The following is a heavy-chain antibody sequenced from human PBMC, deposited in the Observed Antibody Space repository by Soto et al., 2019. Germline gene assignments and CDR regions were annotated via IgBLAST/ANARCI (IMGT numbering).Heavy chain of an antibody. J-gene: IGHJ6*03. V-gene: IGHV1-2*04. D-gene: IGHD3-10*01. CDR2: INPNSGGT. Sequence: ASVTVSCKASGYTFTGYYIHWVRQAPGQGLEWMGWINPNSGGTNYAQKFQGWVTMTRDTSISTAYMELSRLRSDDTAVYYCARGKAIWSKYYYYMDVWGKGTTVTVSS. CDR3: ARGKAIWSKYYYYMDV. CDR1: GYTFTGYY.